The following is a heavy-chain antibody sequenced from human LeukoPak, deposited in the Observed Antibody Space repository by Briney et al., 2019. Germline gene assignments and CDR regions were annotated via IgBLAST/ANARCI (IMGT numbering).Heavy chain of an antibody. Sequence: SETLSLTCAVYGGSFSGYYWSWIRQPPGKGLEWIGEINHSGSTNYNPSLKSRVTISVDTSKSQFSLKLSSVTAADTAVYYCARGGIAAAGLYYFDYWGQGTLVTVSS. J-gene: IGHJ4*02. D-gene: IGHD6-25*01. CDR3: ARGGIAAAGLYYFDY. CDR2: INHSGST. CDR1: GGSFSGYY. V-gene: IGHV4-34*01.